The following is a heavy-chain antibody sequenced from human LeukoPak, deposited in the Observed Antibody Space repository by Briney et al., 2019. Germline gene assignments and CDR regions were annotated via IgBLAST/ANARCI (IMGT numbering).Heavy chain of an antibody. V-gene: IGHV3-23*01. Sequence: GGSLRLSCAASGFTFSSYAMRWVRQAPGEGLEWVSAISGSGGSTYYADSVKGRFTISRDNSKNTLYLQMNSLRAEDTAVYYCARGPSGYHNTGGQGTLVTVSS. D-gene: IGHD5-12*01. CDR2: ISGSGGST. J-gene: IGHJ4*02. CDR3: ARGPSGYHNT. CDR1: GFTFSSYA.